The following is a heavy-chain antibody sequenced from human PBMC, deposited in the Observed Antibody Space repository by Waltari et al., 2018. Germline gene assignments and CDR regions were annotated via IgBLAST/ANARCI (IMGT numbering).Heavy chain of an antibody. CDR1: GLTFSSYW. Sequence: EVQLVESGGGSVQPGGSRRLSCVASGLTFSSYWMHWVRQAPGKGLVCGSGITSDGSRTRYADSVKGRFTSSRDNAKNTLFLQMSGLRDEDAAVYYCATHRPGGLGMDVWGQGTTVTVSS. J-gene: IGHJ6*02. CDR2: ITSDGSRT. V-gene: IGHV3-74*01. D-gene: IGHD2-15*01. CDR3: ATHRPGGLGMDV.